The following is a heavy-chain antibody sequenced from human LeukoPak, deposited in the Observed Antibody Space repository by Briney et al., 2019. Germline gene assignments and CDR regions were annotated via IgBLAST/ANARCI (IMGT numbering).Heavy chain of an antibody. D-gene: IGHD4-17*01. J-gene: IGHJ4*02. CDR2: ISSSGPST. Sequence: GGSLRLSCAASGFTFCSYVMSWVRQAPGQGLEWGLDISSSGPSTSYADSVKGRFTTYRENSKSTLYLQMNSLRVADTAVYYCAKDRPDYGDYAFDYWGQGTLVTVSS. CDR3: AKDRPDYGDYAFDY. V-gene: IGHV3-23*01. CDR1: GFTFCSYV.